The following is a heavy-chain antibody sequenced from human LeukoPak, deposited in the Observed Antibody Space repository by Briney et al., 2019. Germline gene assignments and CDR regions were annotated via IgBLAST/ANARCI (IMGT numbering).Heavy chain of an antibody. V-gene: IGHV1-8*01. J-gene: IGHJ2*01. CDR1: GYTFTSYD. CDR3: AQLLDDNPIRWYFGL. Sequence: ASVKVSCKASGYTFTSYDINWVRQATGQGLEWMGWMNPNSGNTGYAQKFQGRVTMTRNTSISTAYMELSSLRAEDTAVYYCAQLLDDNPIRWYFGLWGRGTLVTVSS. CDR2: MNPNSGNT. D-gene: IGHD1-14*01.